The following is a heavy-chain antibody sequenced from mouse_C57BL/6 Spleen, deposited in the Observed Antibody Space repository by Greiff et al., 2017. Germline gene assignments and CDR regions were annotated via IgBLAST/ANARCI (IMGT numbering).Heavy chain of an antibody. CDR3: ARDYGYDRARNFDY. CDR2: ISYDGSN. D-gene: IGHD2-2*01. V-gene: IGHV3-6*01. J-gene: IGHJ2*01. Sequence: DVQLQESGPGLVKPSQSLSLTCSVTGYSITSGYYWNWLRQFPGNKLEWMGYISYDGSNNYNPSLKNRISITRDTSKNQFFLKLNSVTTEDTATYYCARDYGYDRARNFDYWGQGTTLTVSS. CDR1: GYSITSGYY.